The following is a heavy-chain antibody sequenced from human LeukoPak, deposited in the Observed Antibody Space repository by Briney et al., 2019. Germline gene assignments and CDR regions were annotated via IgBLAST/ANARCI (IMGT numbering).Heavy chain of an antibody. Sequence: GGSLRLSCAASGFTLSNYAMSWVRQAPGKGLAWVSSISGSGSSTYYADSVKGRFTISRDNSKNTLYLQMNSLRAEDTAIYYCARVRRDTSGWYDDVWGQGTTVTVSS. V-gene: IGHV3-23*01. CDR2: ISGSGSST. CDR3: ARVRRDTSGWYDDV. J-gene: IGHJ6*02. CDR1: GFTLSNYA. D-gene: IGHD6-19*01.